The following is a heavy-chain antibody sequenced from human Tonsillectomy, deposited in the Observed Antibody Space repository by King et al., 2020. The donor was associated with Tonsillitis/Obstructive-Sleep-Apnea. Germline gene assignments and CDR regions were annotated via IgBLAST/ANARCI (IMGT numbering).Heavy chain of an antibody. Sequence: VQLVESGGGLVQPGGSLRLSCAASGFTFSSYAMSGVRQAPGKGLEWVSAISANTRGTYYADSVKGRFTISRDNSKSTLHLQMNSLRAGDTAVYYCAKVLNSGTHYYFDYWGQGTLVTVSS. CDR2: ISANTRGT. V-gene: IGHV3-23*04. J-gene: IGHJ4*02. D-gene: IGHD1-26*01. CDR3: AKVLNSGTHYYFDY. CDR1: GFTFSSYA.